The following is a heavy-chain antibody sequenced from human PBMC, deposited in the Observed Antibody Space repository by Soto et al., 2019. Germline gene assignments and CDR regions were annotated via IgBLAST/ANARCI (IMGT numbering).Heavy chain of an antibody. D-gene: IGHD2-21*02. Sequence: ASVKVSCKASGYTFTSYDINWVRQATGQGLEWMGGMNPNCGTTNYAQKFQGRVTMTGNNSTSTAYMELSSLRSEDTAVYYCARSSPDPEVTDIFYYFDYWGQGTLVTVSS. CDR1: GYTFTSYD. CDR3: ARSSPDPEVTDIFYYFDY. CDR2: MNPNCGTT. V-gene: IGHV1-8*01. J-gene: IGHJ4*02.